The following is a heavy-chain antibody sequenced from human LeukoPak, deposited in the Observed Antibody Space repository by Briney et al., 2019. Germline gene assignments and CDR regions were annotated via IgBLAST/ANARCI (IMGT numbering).Heavy chain of an antibody. J-gene: IGHJ1*01. CDR3: ARESSYCGGDCYSRYFQH. D-gene: IGHD2-21*02. CDR1: GFTFSDYY. V-gene: IGHV3-11*01. CDR2: ISCSGSTI. Sequence: GGSLRLSCTASGFTFSDYYMSWIRQAPGKGLEWVSYISCSGSTIYYADSVKGRFTISRDNAKNSLYLQMNSLRAEDTAVYYCARESSYCGGDCYSRYFQHWGQGTLVTVSS.